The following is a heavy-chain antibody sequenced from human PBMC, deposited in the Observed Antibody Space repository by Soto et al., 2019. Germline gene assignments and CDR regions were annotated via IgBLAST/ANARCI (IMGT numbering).Heavy chain of an antibody. CDR3: ARGGWSGYFPFDY. CDR2: IYYSGST. V-gene: IGHV4-59*01. D-gene: IGHD3-3*01. J-gene: IGHJ4*02. CDR1: GGSISSYY. Sequence: SETLSLTCTVSGGSISSYYWSWIRQPPGKGLEWIGYIYYSGSTNYNPSLKSRVTISVDTSKNQFSLKLSSVTAADTAVYYCARGGWSGYFPFDYWGQGTLVTVSS.